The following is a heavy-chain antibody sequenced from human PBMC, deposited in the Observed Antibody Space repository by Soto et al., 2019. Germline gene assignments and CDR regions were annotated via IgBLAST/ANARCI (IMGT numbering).Heavy chain of an antibody. J-gene: IGHJ4*02. CDR1: GGTFSSYT. V-gene: IGHV1-69*02. CDR3: ARVRELHLGELSSLNLDY. D-gene: IGHD3-16*02. CDR2: IIPILGIA. Sequence: SVKVSCKASGGTFSSYTISWVRQAPGQGLEWMGRIIPILGIANYAQKFQGRVTITADKSTSTAYMELSSLRSEDTAVYYCARVRELHLGELSSLNLDYWGQGTLVTVSS.